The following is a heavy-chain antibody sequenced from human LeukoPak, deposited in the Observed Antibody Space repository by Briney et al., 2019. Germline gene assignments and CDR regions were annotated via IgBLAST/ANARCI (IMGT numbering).Heavy chain of an antibody. CDR2: IYYSGST. CDR1: GGSISSSSYY. V-gene: IGHV4-39*02. Sequence: PSETLSLTCTVSGGSISSSSYYWGWIRQPPGKGLEWIGSIYYSGSTYYNPSLKSRVTISVDTSKNQFSLKLSSVTAADTAVYYCARDRPPHFVDYWGQGTLVTVSS. CDR3: ARDRPPHFVDY. D-gene: IGHD3-3*02. J-gene: IGHJ4*02.